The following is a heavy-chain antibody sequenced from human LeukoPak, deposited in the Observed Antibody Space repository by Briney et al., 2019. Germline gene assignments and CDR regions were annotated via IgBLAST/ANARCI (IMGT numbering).Heavy chain of an antibody. Sequence: PGRSLRLSCRGSGFTFGVHAMSWVRQAPGKGLEWVGFIRSKAYRGTTEYAASVKGRFTISRDDSASIAYLQMNSLKTEDTAVYYCARGPIQLWIHNAMDVWGQGTTVTVSS. CDR3: ARGPIQLWIHNAMDV. CDR2: IRSKAYRGTT. J-gene: IGHJ6*02. V-gene: IGHV3-49*04. CDR1: GFTFGVHA. D-gene: IGHD5-18*01.